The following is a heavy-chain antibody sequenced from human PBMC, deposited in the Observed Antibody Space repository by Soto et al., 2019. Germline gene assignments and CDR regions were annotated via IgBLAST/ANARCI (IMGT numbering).Heavy chain of an antibody. CDR2: IIPIFGTA. CDR1: GGTFSSYA. D-gene: IGHD3-10*01. CDR3: VQYYYGSGINYFNY. V-gene: IGHV1-69*13. J-gene: IGHJ4*02. Sequence: SVKVSCKASGGTFSSYAISWVRQAPGQGLEWMGGIIPIFGTANYAQKFQGRVTITADESTSTAYMELSSLRSEDTAVYYCVQYYYGSGINYFNYWGQGTLVTAPQ.